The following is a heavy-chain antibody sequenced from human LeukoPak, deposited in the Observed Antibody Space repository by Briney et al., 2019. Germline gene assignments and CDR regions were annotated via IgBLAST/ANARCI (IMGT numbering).Heavy chain of an antibody. CDR2: ISWNSGSI. CDR3: AKGSYSSSWLVDY. D-gene: IGHD6-13*01. J-gene: IGHJ4*02. CDR1: GFTFDDYA. V-gene: IGHV3-9*01. Sequence: GRSLRLSCAASGFTFDDYAMHWVRQAPGKGLEWVSGISWNSGSIGYADSAKGRFTISRDNAKNSLYLQMNSLRAEDTALYYCAKGSYSSSWLVDYWGQGTLVTVSS.